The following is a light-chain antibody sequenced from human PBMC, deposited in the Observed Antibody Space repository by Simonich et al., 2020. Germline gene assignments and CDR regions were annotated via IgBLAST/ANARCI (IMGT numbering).Light chain of an antibody. Sequence: DIQMTQSPSSLSASVGDRVTITCRASQGISSYLNWYQQKPGKAPKLLIYAASSLQSGVPSRFSGSGSGTDFTLTISSLQPEDFATYYCLQHNSYSWTFGQGTKVEIK. CDR2: AAS. CDR1: QGISSY. CDR3: LQHNSYSWT. V-gene: IGKV1-39*01. J-gene: IGKJ1*01.